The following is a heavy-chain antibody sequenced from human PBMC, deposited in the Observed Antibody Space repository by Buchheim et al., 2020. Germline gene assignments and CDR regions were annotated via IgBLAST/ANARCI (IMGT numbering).Heavy chain of an antibody. CDR3: ARVSYSSSWYLDY. CDR1: GFTFSSYA. V-gene: IGHV3-30-3*01. CDR2: ISYDGSNK. Sequence: QVQLVESGGGVVQPGRSLRLSCAASGFTFSSYAMHWVRQAPGKGLEWVAVISYDGSNKYYADSVKGRFTISRDNSKNTLYLQMNSLRAEDTAVYYCARVSYSSSWYLDYWGQGTL. J-gene: IGHJ4*02. D-gene: IGHD6-13*01.